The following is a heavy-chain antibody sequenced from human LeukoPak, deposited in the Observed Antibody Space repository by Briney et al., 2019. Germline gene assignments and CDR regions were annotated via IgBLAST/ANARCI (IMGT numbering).Heavy chain of an antibody. Sequence: GGSLRLSCAASGFTFSSYSMNWVRQAPGKGLEWVSSISSSSSYIYYADSVKGRFTISRDNAKNSLYLQMNSLRAEDTAVYYCAREVISTPSYFDYWGQGILVTVSS. J-gene: IGHJ4*02. CDR1: GFTFSSYS. V-gene: IGHV3-21*01. CDR2: ISSSSSYI. D-gene: IGHD2-2*01. CDR3: AREVISTPSYFDY.